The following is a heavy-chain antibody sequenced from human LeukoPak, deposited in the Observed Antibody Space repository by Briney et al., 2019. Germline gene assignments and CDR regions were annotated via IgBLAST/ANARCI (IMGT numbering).Heavy chain of an antibody. V-gene: IGHV5-51*01. CDR1: GYSFTFYW. Sequence: GESLKISCRTSGYSFTFYWVGWVRQMPGRGLEWMGIIYPGNPNTRYSPSFQGQVTISADKSTSTAYLQWSSLQASDTAIYYCARLHAVGTALDIWGQGTLVTVSS. CDR2: IYPGNPNT. J-gene: IGHJ3*02. CDR3: ARLHAVGTALDI. D-gene: IGHD6-13*01.